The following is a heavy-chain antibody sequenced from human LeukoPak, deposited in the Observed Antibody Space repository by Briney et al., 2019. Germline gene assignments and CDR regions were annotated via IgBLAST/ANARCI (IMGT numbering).Heavy chain of an antibody. Sequence: SETLSLTCAVYGGSFSGYYWSWIRQPPGKGLEWIGEINHSGSTNYNPSLKSRVTISVDTSKNQFSLKLSSVTAADTAVYYCAKVSRIAAAGYFDYWGQGTLVTVSS. CDR2: INHSGST. CDR1: GGSFSGYY. D-gene: IGHD6-13*01. CDR3: AKVSRIAAAGYFDY. J-gene: IGHJ4*02. V-gene: IGHV4-34*01.